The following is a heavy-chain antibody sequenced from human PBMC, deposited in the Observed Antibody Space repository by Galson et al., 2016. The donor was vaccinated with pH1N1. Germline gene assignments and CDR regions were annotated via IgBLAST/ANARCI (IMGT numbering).Heavy chain of an antibody. D-gene: IGHD3-10*01. CDR2: VIWNGGSP. CDR3: VRKNYGDAFDI. Sequence: SLRLSCAASGFTFNEYGMNWVRQAPGKGLEWVSGVIWNGGSPGYADSVKGRFTISRDNAKKSLYLQLNSLRAEDTAVYYCVRKNYGDAFDIWGRGTMVTVS. J-gene: IGHJ3*02. V-gene: IGHV3-20*04. CDR1: GFTFNEYG.